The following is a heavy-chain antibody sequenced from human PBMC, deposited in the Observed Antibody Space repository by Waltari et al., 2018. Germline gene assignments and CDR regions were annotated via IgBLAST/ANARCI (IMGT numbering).Heavy chain of an antibody. CDR1: GFTFSSYS. D-gene: IGHD1-26*01. CDR2: ISSSSSYI. V-gene: IGHV3-21*01. Sequence: EVQLVESGGGLVKPGGSLRLSCAASGFTFSSYSMNWVRQAPGKGLEWVSSISSSSSYIYYADSVKGRFTISRDNAKNSLYLQMNSLRAEDTAVYYCARDIGVGATTGFDYWGQGTLVTVSS. CDR3: ARDIGVGATTGFDY. J-gene: IGHJ4*02.